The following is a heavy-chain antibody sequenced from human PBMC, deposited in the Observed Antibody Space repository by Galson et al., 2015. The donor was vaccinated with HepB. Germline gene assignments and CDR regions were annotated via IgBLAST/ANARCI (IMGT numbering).Heavy chain of an antibody. Sequence: SLRLSCAASGFSVSDVWMHWVRQAPGKGLEWVGRIRTKTEGGAANYAAPVKGRFTISRDDSKNTIYLEMKSLKSEDTAVYYAAVGLARSDMDVWGKGTTVIVSS. CDR2: IRTKTEGGAA. CDR3: AVGLARSDMDV. D-gene: IGHD5-12*01. J-gene: IGHJ6*04. V-gene: IGHV3-15*01. CDR1: GFSVSDVW.